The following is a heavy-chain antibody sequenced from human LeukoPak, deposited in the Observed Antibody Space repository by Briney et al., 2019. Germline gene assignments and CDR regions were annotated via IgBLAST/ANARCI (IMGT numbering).Heavy chain of an antibody. Sequence: SETLSLTCAVYGGSFSNYYWNWIRHSTGKGLEWMGESNLRGSTTYNPSLKSRVTISLDASKSQLSLKPSSVTAADTAVYSCARGGRYMSASWYRSVYYYMDVWGKGTTVTVSS. V-gene: IGHV4-34*01. J-gene: IGHJ6*03. CDR1: GGSFSNYY. CDR2: SNLRGST. D-gene: IGHD6-13*01. CDR3: ARGGRYMSASWYRSVYYYMDV.